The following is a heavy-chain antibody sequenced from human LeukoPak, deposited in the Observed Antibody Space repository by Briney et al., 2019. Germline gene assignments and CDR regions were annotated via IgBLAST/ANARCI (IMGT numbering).Heavy chain of an antibody. CDR2: VNDSGST. J-gene: IGHJ4*02. CDR3: AREYCFAGTCSSFDS. V-gene: IGHV4-34*01. Sequence: SETLSLTCAVYGGFFSGYYWTWIRQSPGKGLEWIGEVNDSGSTNFNPSLKSRVTISIDTSKNQFSLKLSSVTAADTAVYYCAREYCFAGTCSSFDSWGQGNLVTVSS. D-gene: IGHD2-15*01. CDR1: GGFFSGYY.